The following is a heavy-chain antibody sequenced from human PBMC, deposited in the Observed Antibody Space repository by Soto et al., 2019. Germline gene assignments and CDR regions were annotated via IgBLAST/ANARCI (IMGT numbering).Heavy chain of an antibody. CDR3: PYRLPTRCDYEDRRPSSWCFVS. CDR1: GFSLSTSGVG. J-gene: IGHJ5*01. CDR2: IFWNDDK. D-gene: IGHD5-12*01. V-gene: IGHV2-5*01. Sequence: QITLEESGPMLLKPTQPLTLTCTFSGFSLSTSGVGVGWIRQPPGKALEWLALIFWNDDKRYNPSLKTRLSPTKDTFQSQLFLTRNHVDAGDPATYPCPYRLPTRCDYEDRRPSSWCFVSWRKGTIVTLSS.